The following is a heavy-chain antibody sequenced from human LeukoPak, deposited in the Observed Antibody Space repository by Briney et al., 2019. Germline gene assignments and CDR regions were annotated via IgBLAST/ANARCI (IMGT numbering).Heavy chain of an antibody. D-gene: IGHD3-22*01. CDR1: GYTFTSYA. V-gene: IGHV7-4-1*02. J-gene: IGHJ4*02. Sequence: ASVKVSCKASGYTFTSYAMNWVRQAPGQGLEWMGWINTNTGNPTYAQGFTGRFVFSLDTSVSTAYLQISSLKAEDTAVYYCARDLRDYYDSSGYIDWGQGTLVTVSS. CDR3: ARDLRDYYDSSGYID. CDR2: INTNTGNP.